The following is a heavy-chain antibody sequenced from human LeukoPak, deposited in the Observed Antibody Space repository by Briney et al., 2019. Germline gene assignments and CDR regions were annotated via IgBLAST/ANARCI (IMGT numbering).Heavy chain of an antibody. J-gene: IGHJ6*02. CDR1: GFTSSGYA. V-gene: IGHV3-23*01. CDR3: AKGADYYYYYGMDV. D-gene: IGHD6-25*01. Sequence: GGSLRLSCAASGFTSSGYAMSWVRQAPGKGLEWISAISCSGGNTYYADSVKGRFTISRDNSKNTLYVQMNSLRAEDTAVYYCAKGADYYYYYGMDVWGQGTTVTVSS. CDR2: ISCSGGNT.